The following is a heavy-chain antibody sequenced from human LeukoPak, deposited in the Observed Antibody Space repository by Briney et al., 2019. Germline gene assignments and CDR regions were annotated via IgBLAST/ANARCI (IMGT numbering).Heavy chain of an antibody. CDR1: GITVSSNY. J-gene: IGHJ4*02. CDR3: ARDDGSGSYIDY. D-gene: IGHD1-26*01. V-gene: IGHV3-66*01. Sequence: GGSLRLSCAASGITVSSNYMSWVRQAPGKGLEWVSVIYSDGRTYYADSVKGRFTISRDNSKNTLYLQMNSLRAEDTAVYYCARDDGSGSYIDYWGQGTLVTVSS. CDR2: IYSDGRT.